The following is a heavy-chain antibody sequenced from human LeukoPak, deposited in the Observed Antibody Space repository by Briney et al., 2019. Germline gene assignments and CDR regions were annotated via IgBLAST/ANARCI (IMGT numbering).Heavy chain of an antibody. CDR2: MKQDGSEK. V-gene: IGHV3-7*01. J-gene: IGHJ4*02. CDR1: GFTFSSYW. CDR3: ARGLPDYDFWSGYYTPHFDY. Sequence: PGGSLRLSCAASGFTFSSYWMSLVRQAPGKGLEWVANMKQDGSEKYYVDSVKGRFTISRDNAKNSLYLQMNSLRAEDTAVYYCARGLPDYDFWSGYYTPHFDYWGQGTLVTVSS. D-gene: IGHD3-3*01.